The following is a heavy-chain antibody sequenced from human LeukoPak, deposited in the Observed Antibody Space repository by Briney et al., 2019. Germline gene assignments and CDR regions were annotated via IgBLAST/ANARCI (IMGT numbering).Heavy chain of an antibody. D-gene: IGHD3-10*01. V-gene: IGHV4-30-2*01. CDR2: IYHSGST. CDR1: GGSVSSDIYH. CDR3: ASLSYYYGSDQGGFDP. J-gene: IGHJ5*02. Sequence: SETLSLTCIVSGGSVSSDIYHWSWIRQPPGKGLEWIGYIYHSGSTYYNPSLKSRVTISVDRSKNQFSLKLNSVTAADTAVYYCASLSYYYGSDQGGFDPWGQGTLVTVSS.